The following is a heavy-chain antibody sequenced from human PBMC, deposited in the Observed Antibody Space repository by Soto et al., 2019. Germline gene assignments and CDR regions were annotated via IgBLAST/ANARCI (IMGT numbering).Heavy chain of an antibody. CDR1: GDTFTDYA. CDR2: INPGNGDT. D-gene: IGHD1-26*01. Sequence: QVHLVQSGAEVKKPGASVKVSCKASGDTFTDYAIHWVRQAPRQRLEWLVWINPGNGDTQYSQKFQGRVTLTRDTSATTAYMELSSLRSEDTSVYFCAGGVGATAATFDYWGQGTLVTVSS. CDR3: AGGVGATAATFDY. V-gene: IGHV1-3*01. J-gene: IGHJ4*02.